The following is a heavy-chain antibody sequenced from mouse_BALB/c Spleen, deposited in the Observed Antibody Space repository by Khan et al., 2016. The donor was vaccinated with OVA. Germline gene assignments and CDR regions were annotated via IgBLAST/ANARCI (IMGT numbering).Heavy chain of an antibody. Sequence: QIQLVQSGPELKKPGETVRISCKASGYTFTNAGMQWVQKMPGKGLKWIGWINTHSGVPKYAEDFKGRFAFSLETSASTVYLQITNLKNEDTATYFCARGGAAYYRNDGGAMDYWGQGTSDTVSS. CDR1: GYTFTNAG. J-gene: IGHJ4*01. CDR3: ARGGAAYYRNDGGAMDY. V-gene: IGHV9-4*02. CDR2: INTHSGVP. D-gene: IGHD2-14*01.